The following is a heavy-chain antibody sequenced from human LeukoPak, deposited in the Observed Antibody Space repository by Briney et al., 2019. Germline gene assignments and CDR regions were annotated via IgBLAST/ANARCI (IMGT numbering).Heavy chain of an antibody. J-gene: IGHJ4*02. Sequence: SETLSLTCTVSGGSISSYYWSWIRQPPGKGLEWIGYIYYSGSTNYNPSLKSRVTISVNTSKNQFSLKLSSVTAADTAVYYCARDTYYYDSSGYLALGPPDYWGQGTLVTVSS. CDR3: ARDTYYYDSSGYLALGPPDY. D-gene: IGHD3-22*01. CDR2: IYYSGST. CDR1: GGSISSYY. V-gene: IGHV4-59*12.